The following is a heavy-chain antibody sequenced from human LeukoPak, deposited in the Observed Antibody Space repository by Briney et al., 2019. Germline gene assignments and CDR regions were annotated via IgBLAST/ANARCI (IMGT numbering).Heavy chain of an antibody. V-gene: IGHV1-2*02. CDR3: ARADSVPAGDYHYWYMDV. J-gene: IGHJ6*03. D-gene: IGHD2-2*01. CDR2: IKPNSGDT. Sequence: ASVKVSCKASGFTLTGYYMHWVRQDPRQGLRWMGWIKPNSGDTDYAQKFQGRVTMTRDTSISTVYMELSSLRSDDAAVYYCARADSVPAGDYHYWYMDVWGKGTTVTVSS. CDR1: GFTLTGYY.